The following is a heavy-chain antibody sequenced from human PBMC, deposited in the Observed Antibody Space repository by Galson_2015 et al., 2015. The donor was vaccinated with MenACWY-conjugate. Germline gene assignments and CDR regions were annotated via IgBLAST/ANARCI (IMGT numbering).Heavy chain of an antibody. CDR2: ISPGDSNT. D-gene: IGHD1-26*01. J-gene: IGHJ6*02. Sequence: QSGAEVKQPGESLKISCKGSGYYFTSYWIAWVRQIPGKGLEWMGLISPGDSNTRYSPSFQGQVTISADKSISTAYLQWSSLKASDSAMYYCARHPPGGRGMDVWGQGTTVTVSS. V-gene: IGHV5-51*01. CDR3: ARHPPGGRGMDV. CDR1: GYYFTSYW.